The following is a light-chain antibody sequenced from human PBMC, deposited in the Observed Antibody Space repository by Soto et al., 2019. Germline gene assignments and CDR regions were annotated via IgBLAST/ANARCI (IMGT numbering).Light chain of an antibody. J-gene: IGLJ2*01. CDR1: SSDVGRYNY. Sequence: QSVLTQAPSASGSPGQSVTISCTGTSSDVGRYNYVSWYQQHPAKAPILIIYEVTKRPSGVPDRFAGSKSGNTASLTVSGLQAEDEDDYYCSSYAGNNNLVFGGGTKLTVL. CDR3: SSYAGNNNLV. V-gene: IGLV2-8*01. CDR2: EVT.